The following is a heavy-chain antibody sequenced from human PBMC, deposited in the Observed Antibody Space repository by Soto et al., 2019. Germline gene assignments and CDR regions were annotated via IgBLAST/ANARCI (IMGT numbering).Heavy chain of an antibody. V-gene: IGHV4-59*08. D-gene: IGHD6-19*01. Sequence: SETLSLTCTVSGGSISSYYWSWIRQPPGKGLEWIGYIYYSGSTNYNPSLKSRVTISVDTSKNQFSLKLSSVTAADTAVYYCARRIAVAGSARYNWFDPWGQGTLVTVSS. CDR1: GGSISSYY. CDR2: IYYSGST. J-gene: IGHJ5*02. CDR3: ARRIAVAGSARYNWFDP.